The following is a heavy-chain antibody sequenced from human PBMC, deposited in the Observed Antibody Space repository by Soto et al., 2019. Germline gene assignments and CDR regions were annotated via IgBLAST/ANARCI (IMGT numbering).Heavy chain of an antibody. Sequence: GGSLRLSCEASGFTFSSYGMHWVRQAPGKGLEWVAVISYDGSNKYYADSVKGRFTIARDNSKNTLYLQMNSLRAEDTAVYYCAKDGGRGYPYYYYYGMDVWGQGTTVTVSS. CDR1: GFTFSSYG. J-gene: IGHJ6*02. CDR2: ISYDGSNK. V-gene: IGHV3-30*18. D-gene: IGHD3-16*02. CDR3: AKDGGRGYPYYYYYGMDV.